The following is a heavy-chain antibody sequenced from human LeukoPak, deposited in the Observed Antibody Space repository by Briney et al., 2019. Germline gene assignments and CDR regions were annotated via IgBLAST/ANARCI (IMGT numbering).Heavy chain of an antibody. V-gene: IGHV3-48*04. CDR2: ITSSGSTT. D-gene: IGHD6-6*01. J-gene: IGHJ6*02. Sequence: PGGSLRLSCVASGFTFSNYYMNWVRQAPGKGLEWVSYITSSGSTTYIADSLKGRLTISRDNAKNSLFLQMNNLRVEDTAVYYCARSGRPPTFYYYYGMDVWGQGTTVTVSS. CDR1: GFTFSNYY. CDR3: ARSGRPPTFYYYYGMDV.